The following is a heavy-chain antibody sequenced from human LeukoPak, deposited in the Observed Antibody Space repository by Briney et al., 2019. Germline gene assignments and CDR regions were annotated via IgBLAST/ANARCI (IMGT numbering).Heavy chain of an antibody. V-gene: IGHV3-21*01. J-gene: IGHJ5*02. CDR3: ARDKGTYWFDP. CDR1: GCTFSSYS. D-gene: IGHD3-10*01. CDR2: ISSSSSYI. Sequence: GGSLRLSCAASGCTFSSYSMNWVRQAPGKGLEWVSSISSSSSYIYYADSVKGRFTISRDNAKNSLYLQMNSLRAEDTAVYYCARDKGTYWFDPWGQGTLVTVSS.